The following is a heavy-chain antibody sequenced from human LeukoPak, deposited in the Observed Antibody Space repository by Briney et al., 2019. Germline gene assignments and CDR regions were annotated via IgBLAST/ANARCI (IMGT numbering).Heavy chain of an antibody. J-gene: IGHJ3*01. CDR2: INPNSGGT. CDR3: ARWQDGGVPAAIRCSFAFDV. D-gene: IGHD2-2*02. Sequence: GASVKVSCAASGYTFTGYYMHWVRQAPGQGLEWMGGINPNSGGTNYAKKFQGRVTMTRDTSIITAYMELSRLRSDDTAVYDCARWQDGGVPAAIRCSFAFDVWRQGTIVTVSS. CDR1: GYTFTGYY. V-gene: IGHV1-2*02.